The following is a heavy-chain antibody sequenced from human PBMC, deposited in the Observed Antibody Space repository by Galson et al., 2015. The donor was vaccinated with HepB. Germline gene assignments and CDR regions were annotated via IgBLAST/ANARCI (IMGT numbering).Heavy chain of an antibody. D-gene: IGHD4/OR15-4a*01. V-gene: IGHV1-2*02. Sequence: SCKASGYMFSGYYLHWIRQAPGQGLEWMGWINPNGGGTNYAQKFQGRVTMTRDTAISTVFMELSSLRSDDTAVYYCAKPRMVLDAFNIWGQGTAVTVSS. CDR1: GYMFSGYY. CDR3: AKPRMVLDAFNI. J-gene: IGHJ3*02. CDR2: INPNGGGT.